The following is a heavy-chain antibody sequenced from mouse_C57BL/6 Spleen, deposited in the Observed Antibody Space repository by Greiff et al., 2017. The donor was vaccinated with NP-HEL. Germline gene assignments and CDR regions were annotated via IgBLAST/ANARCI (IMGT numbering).Heavy chain of an antibody. V-gene: IGHV1-69*01. CDR3: ARSYSNSPVAY. Sequence: QVQLQQPGAELVMPGASVKLSCKASGYTFTSYWMHWVKQRPGQGLEWIGEIDPSDSYTNYNQKFKGKSTLTVDKSSSTAYMQLSSLTSEDSAVYYCARSYSNSPVAYWGQGTLVTVSA. J-gene: IGHJ3*01. D-gene: IGHD2-5*01. CDR1: GYTFTSYW. CDR2: IDPSDSYT.